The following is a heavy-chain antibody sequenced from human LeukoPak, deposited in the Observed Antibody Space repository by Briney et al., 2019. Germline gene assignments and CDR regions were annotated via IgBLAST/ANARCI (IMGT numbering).Heavy chain of an antibody. D-gene: IGHD1-26*01. CDR1: GGSFSGYY. CDR3: ASHLVGATGSDY. Sequence: TPSETLSLTCAVYGGSFSGYYWSWIRQPPGKGLEWIGEINHSGSTNYNPSLKSRVTISVDTSKNQFSLKLSSVTAADTAVYYCASHLVGATGSDYWGQGTLVTVSS. V-gene: IGHV4-34*01. CDR2: INHSGST. J-gene: IGHJ4*02.